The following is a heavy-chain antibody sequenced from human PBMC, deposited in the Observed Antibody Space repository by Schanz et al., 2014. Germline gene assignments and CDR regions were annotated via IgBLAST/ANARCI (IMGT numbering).Heavy chain of an antibody. CDR3: AIYKGGYYPCDY. Sequence: EVQLVESGGGLVQPGGSLRLSCAASAFIFRSYSMHWVRQAPGKGLEWVGRITNKPNNNNTEYAASVKGRFTISRDDSRNALYLQMSSLKTEDTTVYYCAIYKGGYYPCDYWGQGTLVTVSS. J-gene: IGHJ4*02. CDR2: ITNKPNNNNT. CDR1: AFIFRSYS. D-gene: IGHD3-3*01. V-gene: IGHV3-72*01.